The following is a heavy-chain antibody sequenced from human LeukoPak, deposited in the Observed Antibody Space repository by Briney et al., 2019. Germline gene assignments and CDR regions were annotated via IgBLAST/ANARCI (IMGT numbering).Heavy chain of an antibody. J-gene: IGHJ5*01. CDR3: AKDPIPGRIAAAGTGWFDY. V-gene: IGHV3-30*18. CDR1: GFTFSSYG. CDR2: ISFDGSNK. Sequence: GRSLRLSCAASGFTFSSYGMHWVRQAPGKGLEWVAVISFDGSNKYCSDSVKGRFAISRDNSKNTLYLQMNSLRAEDTAVYYCAKDPIPGRIAAAGTGWFDYWGQGTLVTVSS. D-gene: IGHD6-13*01.